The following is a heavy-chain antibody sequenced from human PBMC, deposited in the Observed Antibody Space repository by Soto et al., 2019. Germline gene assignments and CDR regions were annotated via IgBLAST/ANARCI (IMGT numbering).Heavy chain of an antibody. D-gene: IGHD3-22*01. CDR2: ISYDGSNK. Sequence: QVQLVESGGGVVQPGRSLRLSCAASGFTFSSYAMHWVRQAPGKGLEWVAVISYDGSNKYYADSVKGRFTISRDNSKNTLYLQMNSLRAEDTAVYYCASDYYDSSGYFSLDYWGQGTLVTVSS. CDR1: GFTFSSYA. J-gene: IGHJ4*02. CDR3: ASDYYDSSGYFSLDY. V-gene: IGHV3-30-3*01.